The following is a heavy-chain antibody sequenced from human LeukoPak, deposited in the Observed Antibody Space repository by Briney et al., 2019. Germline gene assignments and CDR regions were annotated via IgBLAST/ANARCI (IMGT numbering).Heavy chain of an antibody. J-gene: IGHJ6*02. CDR2: INHSGST. D-gene: IGHD2-15*01. V-gene: IGHV4-34*01. Sequence: PSETLSLTCAVYGESFSGYYWSWIRQPPGKGLEWIGEINHSGSTNYNPSLKSRVTISVDTSKNQFSLKLSSVTAADTAVYYCARVGYCSGGSCPHRSYYYYGMDVWGQGTTVTVSS. CDR1: GESFSGYY. CDR3: ARVGYCSGGSCPHRSYYYYGMDV.